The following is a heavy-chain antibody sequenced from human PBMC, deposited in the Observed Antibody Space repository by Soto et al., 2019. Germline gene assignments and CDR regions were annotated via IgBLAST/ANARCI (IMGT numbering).Heavy chain of an antibody. J-gene: IGHJ4*02. CDR3: VSWVSPHFDY. Sequence: EVQLLESGGGLVQPGGSLRLSCAVSGLTFRNHAMSWVRQAPGKGLEWVSTIAPIGYSTHYAGSVEGRFTISRDDSKSTLDLQLNILRADDTAVYYCVSWVSPHFDYWGQGTLVSVSS. V-gene: IGHV3-23*01. D-gene: IGHD2-8*01. CDR1: GLTFRNHA. CDR2: IAPIGYST.